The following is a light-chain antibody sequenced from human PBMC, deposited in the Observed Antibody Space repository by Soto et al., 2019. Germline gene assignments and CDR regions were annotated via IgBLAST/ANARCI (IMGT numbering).Light chain of an antibody. CDR2: DVS. V-gene: IGLV2-14*01. CDR1: SSDVGAYNY. J-gene: IGLJ1*01. CDR3: YSYTSSSTYV. Sequence: QSALTQPASVSGSPGQSVTISCTGTSSDVGAYNYVSWYQQHPAKVPKLMIYDVSNRPSGVSDRFSGSKSGNTTSLTISGLQAEDEADNYCYSYTSSSTYVFGTGTKLTVL.